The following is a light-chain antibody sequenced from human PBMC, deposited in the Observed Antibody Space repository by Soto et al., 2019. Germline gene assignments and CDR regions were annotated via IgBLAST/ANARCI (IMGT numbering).Light chain of an antibody. Sequence: AIPLTQSPSSLSASVGDTVTITCRASQGIATDLGWYQQKPGKAPDLLIFGASGLRGGVPSRFSGSGSVSHFTLTISSLQPEDFATYYCLQDYDYPRTFGQGTKVEIK. J-gene: IGKJ1*01. CDR1: QGIATD. CDR2: GAS. CDR3: LQDYDYPRT. V-gene: IGKV1-6*01.